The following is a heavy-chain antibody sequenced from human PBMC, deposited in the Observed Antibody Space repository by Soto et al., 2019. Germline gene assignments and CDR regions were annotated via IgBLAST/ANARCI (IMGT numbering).Heavy chain of an antibody. J-gene: IGHJ4*02. Sequence: GGSLRLSCAASGFTFSSYSMNWVRQAPGKGLEWVSSISSSSSYIYYADSVKGRFTISRDNAKNSLYLQVNSLRAEDTAVYYCARDHDILTPSPSDYWGQGTLVTVSS. CDR2: ISSSSSYI. CDR3: ARDHDILTPSPSDY. CDR1: GFTFSSYS. D-gene: IGHD3-9*01. V-gene: IGHV3-21*01.